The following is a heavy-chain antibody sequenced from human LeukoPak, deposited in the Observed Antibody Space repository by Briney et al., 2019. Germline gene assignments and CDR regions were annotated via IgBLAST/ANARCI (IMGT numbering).Heavy chain of an antibody. V-gene: IGHV1-8*01. Sequence: ASVKVSRKASGYTFTSYDINWVRQATGQGLEWMGWMNPNSGNTGYAQKFQGRVTMTRNTSISTAYMELSSLRSEDTAVYYCARVPVRMLGFRWYDPWGQGTLVTVSS. CDR1: GYTFTSYD. CDR3: ARVPVRMLGFRWYDP. CDR2: MNPNSGNT. J-gene: IGHJ5*02. D-gene: IGHD3-10*02.